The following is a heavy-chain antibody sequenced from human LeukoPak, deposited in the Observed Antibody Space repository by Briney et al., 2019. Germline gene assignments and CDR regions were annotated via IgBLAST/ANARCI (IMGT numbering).Heavy chain of an antibody. V-gene: IGHV3-11*01. CDR2: ISSSGSTI. J-gene: IGHJ6*03. CDR3: ASHNSNLVYYYYMDV. Sequence: GGSLRLSCAASGFTFSDYYMSWIRQAPGKGLEWVSYISSSGSTIYYADSVKGRFTISRDNSKNTLYVQMNSLRAEDTAVYYCASHNSNLVYYYYMDVWGKGTTVTVSS. D-gene: IGHD1-14*01. CDR1: GFTFSDYY.